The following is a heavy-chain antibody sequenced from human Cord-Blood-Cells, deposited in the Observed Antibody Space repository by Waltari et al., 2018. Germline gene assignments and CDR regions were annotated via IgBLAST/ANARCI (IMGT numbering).Heavy chain of an antibody. CDR2: IKQDGRGK. D-gene: IGHD1-7*01. J-gene: IGHJ4*02. CDR3: AREPNWNYDY. CDR1: GFTFSSYW. V-gene: IGHV3-7*01. Sequence: EVQLVESGGGLVQPGGSLRLSCAAPGFTFSSYWMSWVRQAPGKGREWVAKIKQDGRGKYYVDSVKGRFTSSRDNAKNSLYLQMNSLRAEDTAVYYCAREPNWNYDYWGQGTLVTVSS.